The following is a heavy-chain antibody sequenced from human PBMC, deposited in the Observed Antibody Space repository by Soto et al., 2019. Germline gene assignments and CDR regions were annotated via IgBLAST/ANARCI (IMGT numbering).Heavy chain of an antibody. CDR1: GFTISSYG. Sequence: GGPLRLSCAASGFTISSYGMHWVRQAPGKGLEWVAVIWYDGSNKYYADSVKGRFTISRDNSKNTLYLQMNSLRAEDTAVYYCARDGSSGWYDYFDYWGQGTLVTVSS. J-gene: IGHJ4*02. CDR2: IWYDGSNK. D-gene: IGHD6-19*01. CDR3: ARDGSSGWYDYFDY. V-gene: IGHV3-33*01.